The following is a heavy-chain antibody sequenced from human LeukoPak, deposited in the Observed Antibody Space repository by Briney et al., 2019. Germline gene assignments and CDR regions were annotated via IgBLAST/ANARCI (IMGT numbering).Heavy chain of an antibody. D-gene: IGHD6-13*01. V-gene: IGHV3-66*01. CDR3: AGCHGSSCRDWLGMDV. CDR2: IYSGGST. J-gene: IGHJ6*02. Sequence: GGSLRLSCAASGFTVSSNYMSWVRQAPGTRLEWVSVIYSGGSTYYADHMKGRFTMSRDNTKSTLYLEMNGLRSEDTAVYYCAGCHGSSCRDWLGMDVWGQGTTVTVAS. CDR1: GFTVSSNY.